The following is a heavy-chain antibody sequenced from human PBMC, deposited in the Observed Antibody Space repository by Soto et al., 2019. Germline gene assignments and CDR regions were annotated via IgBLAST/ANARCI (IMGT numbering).Heavy chain of an antibody. V-gene: IGHV3-30-3*01. CDR1: GFTFSSYA. Sequence: QVQLVESGGGVVQPGRSLRLSCAASGFTFSSYAMHWVRQAPGKGLEWVAVISYDGSNKYYADSVKGRFTISRDNSKNTLYLQMNRRRAEDTAVYYWARDSYGMDVWGQGTTVTVS. CDR3: ARDSYGMDV. CDR2: ISYDGSNK. J-gene: IGHJ6*02.